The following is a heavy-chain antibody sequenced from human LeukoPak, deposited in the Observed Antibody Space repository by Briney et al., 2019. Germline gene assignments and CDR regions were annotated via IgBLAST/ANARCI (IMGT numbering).Heavy chain of an antibody. D-gene: IGHD2-15*01. CDR2: ISSSSSTI. Sequence: GGSLRLSCAASGFTFSSYSMNWVRQAPGKGLEWVSYISSSSSTIYYADSVKGRFTISRDNAKNSLYLQMNSLRAEDTAVYYCARNGGHTVVDYWGQGTLVTVSS. CDR1: GFTFSSYS. CDR3: ARNGGHTVVDY. J-gene: IGHJ4*02. V-gene: IGHV3-48*01.